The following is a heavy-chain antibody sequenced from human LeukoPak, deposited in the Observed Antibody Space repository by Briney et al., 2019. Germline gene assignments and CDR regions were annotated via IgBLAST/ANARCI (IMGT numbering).Heavy chain of an antibody. J-gene: IGHJ5*02. Sequence: SVKVSCKASGGTFSSYAISWVRQAPGQGLEWMGGIIPIFGTANYAQKFQGRVTITTNESTSTAYMELSSLRSEDTAVYYCAREQWLVRGWFDPWGQGTLVTVSS. CDR1: GGTFSSYA. D-gene: IGHD6-19*01. CDR3: AREQWLVRGWFDP. CDR2: IIPIFGTA. V-gene: IGHV1-69*05.